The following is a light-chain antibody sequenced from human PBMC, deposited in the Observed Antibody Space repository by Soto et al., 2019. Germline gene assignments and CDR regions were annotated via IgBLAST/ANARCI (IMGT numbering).Light chain of an antibody. CDR2: GAS. CDR1: QSVSSN. CDR3: QQYNNWST. Sequence: IVMTQSPATLSVSPGERATLSFRASQSVSSNLAWYQQKPGQAPRLLIYGASTRATGIPARFSGSGSGTEFTLTISSLQSEDFAVYYCQQYNNWSTFGQGTKVAIK. V-gene: IGKV3-15*01. J-gene: IGKJ1*01.